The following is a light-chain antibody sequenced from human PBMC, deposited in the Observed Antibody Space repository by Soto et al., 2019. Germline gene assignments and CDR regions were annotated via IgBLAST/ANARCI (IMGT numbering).Light chain of an antibody. CDR3: VSFAGGTYV. V-gene: IGLV2-8*01. Sequence: QSALTQPPSASGSPVQSVTISCTGTSSDVGAYIFVSWYQQHPGKAPKLMVYDVNRRPPGVPDRFFGSKSGNTASLTVSGLQAEDEADYYCVSFAGGTYVFGTGTRSPS. J-gene: IGLJ1*01. CDR1: SSDVGAYIF. CDR2: DVN.